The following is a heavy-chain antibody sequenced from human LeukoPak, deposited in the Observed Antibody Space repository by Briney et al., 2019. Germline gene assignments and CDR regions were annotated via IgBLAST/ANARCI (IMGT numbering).Heavy chain of an antibody. J-gene: IGHJ4*02. V-gene: IGHV3-74*01. CDR1: GFTFSSYW. Sequence: GGSLRLSCAVSGFTFSSYWMHWVRQAPGKGLVWVSRISDGGSTTTYADSVKGRFTISRDNAKNTLYLQMNGLRAEDTAVYYCSRSAYYDGSGNYYDYWGQGTLVTVSS. CDR3: SRSAYYDGSGNYYDY. D-gene: IGHD3-22*01. CDR2: ISDGGSTT.